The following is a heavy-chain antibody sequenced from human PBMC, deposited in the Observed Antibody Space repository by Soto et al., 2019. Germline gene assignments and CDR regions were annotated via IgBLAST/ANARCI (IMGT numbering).Heavy chain of an antibody. J-gene: IGHJ6*02. CDR2: ISSSGSTI. CDR1: GFTFSDYY. V-gene: IGHV3-11*01. CDR3: ARDHETGIYYYGMDV. Sequence: TGGSLRLSCAASGFTFSDYYMSWIRQAPGKGLEWVSYISSSGSTIYYADSVKGRFTISRDNAKNSLYLQMNSLRAEDTAVYYCARDHETGIYYYGMDVWGQGTTVTVSS.